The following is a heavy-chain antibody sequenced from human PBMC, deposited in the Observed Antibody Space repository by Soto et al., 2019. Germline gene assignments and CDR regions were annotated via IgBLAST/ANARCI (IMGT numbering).Heavy chain of an antibody. CDR3: ARAEVTAVFGF. Sequence: EEQLLESGGALVVPGGSLRLSCAASGVAFSNYAMTWVRQASGKGLEWVSTIRGNGDRTYYAESVKGRFTISRDNSKSTLFLQMNSLKADDTAVYFWARAEVTAVFGFWGQGTLVTVSS. CDR1: GVAFSNYA. V-gene: IGHV3-23*01. CDR2: IRGNGDRT. J-gene: IGHJ4*02. D-gene: IGHD2-21*02.